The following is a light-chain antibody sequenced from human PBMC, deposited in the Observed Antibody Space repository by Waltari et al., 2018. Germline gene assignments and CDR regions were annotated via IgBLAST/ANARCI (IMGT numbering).Light chain of an antibody. J-gene: IGKJ3*01. CDR2: LGS. CDR3: MQALHTPTT. CDR1: QSPLRSTGYNC. V-gene: IGKV2-28*01. Sequence: DIVMTQSPLSLSVTPGEPASISCRSSQSPLRSTGYNCLDWYVQKPGQPPQLLISLGSDRASGVPDRFSGSGTGTDFTLKISRVEAEDVGIYYCMQALHTPTTFGPGTKVDIK.